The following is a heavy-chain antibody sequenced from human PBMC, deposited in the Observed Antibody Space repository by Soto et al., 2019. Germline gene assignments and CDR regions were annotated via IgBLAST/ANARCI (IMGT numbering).Heavy chain of an antibody. Sequence: PGGSLRLSCAASGFTFSSYAMSWVRQAPGKGLEWVSAISGSGGSTYYADSVKGRFIISRDNFKNTLFLQMNSLRAEDTAVYYRAKDVHYDIVTGIEYFHHWAQGTLVTVSS. CDR3: AKDVHYDIVTGIEYFHH. J-gene: IGHJ1*01. CDR2: ISGSGGST. V-gene: IGHV3-23*01. CDR1: GFTFSSYA. D-gene: IGHD3-9*01.